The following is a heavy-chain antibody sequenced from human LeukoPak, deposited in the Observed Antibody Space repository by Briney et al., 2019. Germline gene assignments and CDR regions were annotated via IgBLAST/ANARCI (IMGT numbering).Heavy chain of an antibody. CDR2: INPSGGST. Sequence: ASVKVSCKASGYTFTSYYMHWVRQAPGQGLEWMGIINPSGGSTSYAQKLQGRVTMTTDTSTSTAYMELRSLRSDDTAVYYCARDVGEEWLRFNKAFFDYWGQGTLVTVSS. CDR3: ARDVGEEWLRFNKAFFDY. CDR1: GYTFTSYY. D-gene: IGHD5-12*01. J-gene: IGHJ4*02. V-gene: IGHV1-46*01.